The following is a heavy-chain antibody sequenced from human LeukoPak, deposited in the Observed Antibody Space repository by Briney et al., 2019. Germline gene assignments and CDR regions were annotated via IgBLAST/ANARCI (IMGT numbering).Heavy chain of an antibody. J-gene: IGHJ4*02. CDR1: GGSISSGGYY. CDR3: ARMSSGYDIDGVYFDY. D-gene: IGHD5-12*01. CDR2: IYYSGST. V-gene: IGHV4-31*03. Sequence: SETLSLTCTVSGGSISSGGYYWSWIRQHPGKGLEWIGYIYYSGSTYYNPSLKSRVTISVDTSKNQFSLKLSSVTAADTAVYYCARMSSGYDIDGVYFDYWGQGTLVTVSS.